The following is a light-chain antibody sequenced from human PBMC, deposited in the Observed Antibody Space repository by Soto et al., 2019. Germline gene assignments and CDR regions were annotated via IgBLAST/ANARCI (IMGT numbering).Light chain of an antibody. Sequence: DIQVTQSPSTLSASVGDRVTITCRASQSISTWLAWFQQKPGKAPKVLISKASTLESGVPSRFSGDGSGTEFTLTISSLQTDDSETYYCQQFGAGSPWTFGQGTKVEIK. CDR3: QQFGAGSPWT. CDR2: KAS. CDR1: QSISTW. J-gene: IGKJ1*01. V-gene: IGKV1-5*03.